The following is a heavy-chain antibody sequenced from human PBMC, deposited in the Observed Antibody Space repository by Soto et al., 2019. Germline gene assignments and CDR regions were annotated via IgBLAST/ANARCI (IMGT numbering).Heavy chain of an antibody. CDR2: IKSKINGGTT. J-gene: IGHJ4*02. CDR3: TTDDPINNY. V-gene: IGHV3-15*01. Sequence: EVHLVESGGGLVKPGGSLRLSCAASGFTFSNAWMSWVRQAPGKGLEWVGRIKSKINGGTTDFAAPVKGRFTISRDDSKNTLFLHMNSLKTEDTAVYYCTTDDPINNYWGQGTLVTVSS. CDR1: GFTFSNAW.